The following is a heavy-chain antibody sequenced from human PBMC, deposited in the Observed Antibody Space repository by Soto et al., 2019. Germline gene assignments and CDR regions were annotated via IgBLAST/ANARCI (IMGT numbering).Heavy chain of an antibody. CDR1: VYTFTSYD. CDR2: MSPKTANT. V-gene: IGHV1-8*01. J-gene: IGHJ5*01. Sequence: GASVKVSCKASVYTFTSYDINWVRQTAGQGLEWMGWMSPKTANTGYAQKFQGRVTMTRSTSISTAYMELSSLTSEDTAVYYCTGGPPNWGFDSWGQGTPVTVSS. CDR3: TGGPPNWGFDS. D-gene: IGHD7-27*01.